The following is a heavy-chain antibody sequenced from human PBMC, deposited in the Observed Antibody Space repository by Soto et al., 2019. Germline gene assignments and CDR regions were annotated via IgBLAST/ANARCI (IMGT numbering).Heavy chain of an antibody. Sequence: QVQLVQSGAEVKKPGASVNVSCKASGYTFTTYGISWVRQAPGQGLEWLGWISAHNGNTNYAQKLQGRVTMTTDTHTSTAYMELTSLRSDDTAVYYWARDESPGSDGYDAVDIWGQVTMFSVAS. D-gene: IGHD6-19*01. J-gene: IGHJ3*02. V-gene: IGHV1-18*01. CDR2: ISAHNGNT. CDR3: ARDESPGSDGYDAVDI. CDR1: GYTFTTYG.